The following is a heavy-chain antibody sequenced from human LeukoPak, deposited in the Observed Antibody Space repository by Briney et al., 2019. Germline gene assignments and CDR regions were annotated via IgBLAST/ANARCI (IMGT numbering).Heavy chain of an antibody. CDR2: IDGSGDTI. Sequence: GGSLRLFCAASGFTFRSYAMSWVRQAPGEGLEWVSYIDGSGDTIYYADSVKGRFTISRDNAKNSLDLQMNSLRDEDTAVYYCSRRFDCWGQGTLVTVSS. V-gene: IGHV3-48*02. CDR3: SRRFDC. CDR1: GFTFRSYA. J-gene: IGHJ4*02.